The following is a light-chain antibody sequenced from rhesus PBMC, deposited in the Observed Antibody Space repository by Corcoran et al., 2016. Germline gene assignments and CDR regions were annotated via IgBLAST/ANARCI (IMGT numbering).Light chain of an antibody. CDR2: GNN. V-gene: IGLV3-43*01. Sequence: SSGLTQEPALSVAVVHTVRMTCHGDTLKTYYASWYQQQPGQVPVLVVYGNNYRPSGIPERFSGSWSGNTGSLTITAAQGEDEADYYCNSWDSGGTHDVFGSGTKLTVL. J-gene: IGLJ6*01. CDR1: TLKTYY. CDR3: NSWDSGGTHDV.